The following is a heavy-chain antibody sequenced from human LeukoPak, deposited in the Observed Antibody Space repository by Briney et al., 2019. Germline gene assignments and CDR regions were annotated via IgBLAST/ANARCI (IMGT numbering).Heavy chain of an antibody. CDR3: AKVVSVSYSGSYYNAPGY. CDR1: GFTFSSSA. CDR2: ISGSGGST. Sequence: GGSLRLSCAASGFTFSSSAMSWVRQAPGKGLEWVSAISGSGGSTYYADSVKGRFTISRDNSKNTLYLQMNSLRAEDTAVYYCAKVVSVSYSGSYYNAPGYWGQGTLVTVSS. V-gene: IGHV3-23*01. D-gene: IGHD3-10*01. J-gene: IGHJ4*02.